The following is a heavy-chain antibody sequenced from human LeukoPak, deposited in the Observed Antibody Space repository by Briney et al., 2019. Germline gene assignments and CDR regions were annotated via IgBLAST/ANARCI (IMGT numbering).Heavy chain of an antibody. D-gene: IGHD3-22*01. CDR1: GYTFTGYY. CDR3: ARAMIVVVNWFAP. Sequence: ASVKASCKASGYTFTGYYMHWVRQAPGQGLEWMGWINPNSGGTNYAQKFQGRVTMTRDTSISTAYMELSRLRSDDTAVYYCARAMIVVVNWFAPWGQGPRVTVSS. V-gene: IGHV1-2*02. CDR2: INPNSGGT. J-gene: IGHJ5*02.